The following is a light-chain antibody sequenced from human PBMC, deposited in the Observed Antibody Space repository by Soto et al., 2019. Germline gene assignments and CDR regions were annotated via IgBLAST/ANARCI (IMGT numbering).Light chain of an antibody. Sequence: EIVLTQSPATLSLSPGERATLSCRASQSVSSYLAWYQQKPGQAPRLLIYDASNRATGIPARFSGSESGTDFPLTISSLEPEDFAVYYCQQRSNWLTFGGGTKVEIK. CDR3: QQRSNWLT. V-gene: IGKV3-11*01. J-gene: IGKJ4*01. CDR2: DAS. CDR1: QSVSSY.